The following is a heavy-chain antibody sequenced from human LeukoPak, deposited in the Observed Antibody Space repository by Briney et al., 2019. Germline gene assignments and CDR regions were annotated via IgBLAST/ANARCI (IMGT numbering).Heavy chain of an antibody. V-gene: IGHV3-23*01. CDR1: GFTFSSYA. D-gene: IGHD3-3*01. J-gene: IGHJ4*02. Sequence: RGSLRLSCAASGFTFSSYAMSWVRQAPGKGLEWVSTINSGGSTYYATSVKGRFTFSRDNSKNTLYLQMNSLRAEDTAVYYCAKRMGDFWSAIDCWGQGTLLTVSS. CDR3: AKRMGDFWSAIDC. CDR2: INSGGST.